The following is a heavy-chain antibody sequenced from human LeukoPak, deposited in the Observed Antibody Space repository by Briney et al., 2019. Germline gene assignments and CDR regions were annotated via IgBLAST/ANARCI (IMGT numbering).Heavy chain of an antibody. J-gene: IGHJ4*02. Sequence: GASLKIPCQGSGYSFTSYWISWVRQMPGKGLEWMGRIDPSDSQTNYSPSFQGHVTISADKSISTVYLQWSRLKASDTAMYYCARGLAVANAAYWGRGTLVTVSS. CDR2: IDPSDSQT. CDR3: ARGLAVANAAY. CDR1: GYSFTSYW. V-gene: IGHV5-10-1*01. D-gene: IGHD6-19*01.